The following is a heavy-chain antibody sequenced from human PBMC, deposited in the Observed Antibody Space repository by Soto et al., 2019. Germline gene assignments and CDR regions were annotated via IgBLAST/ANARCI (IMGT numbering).Heavy chain of an antibody. V-gene: IGHV1-69*13. CDR2: IIPIFGTA. D-gene: IGHD3-22*01. Sequence: SVKVSCKASGGTFSRYAISWVRQAPGQGLEWMGGIIPIFGTANYAQKFQGRVTITADESTSTAYMELSSLRSEDTAVYYCARSDSSGYQYYSDYWGQGTLVTVSS. J-gene: IGHJ4*02. CDR1: GGTFSRYA. CDR3: ARSDSSGYQYYSDY.